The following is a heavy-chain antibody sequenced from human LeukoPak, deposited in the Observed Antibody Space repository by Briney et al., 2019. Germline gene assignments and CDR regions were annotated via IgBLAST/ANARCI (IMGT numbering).Heavy chain of an antibody. D-gene: IGHD2-15*01. CDR3: ARDRRYCSGSSCYSGVDY. Sequence: PGGSLRLSCAASGFTVSSNYMTWVRQAPGKGLEWVSVIYSGGSTYYGDSVKGRFAISRDNSKNTLYLQMNSLRAGDTAVYYCARDRRYCSGSSCYSGVDYWGQGTLVAVSS. CDR2: IYSGGST. J-gene: IGHJ4*02. V-gene: IGHV3-53*01. CDR1: GFTVSSNY.